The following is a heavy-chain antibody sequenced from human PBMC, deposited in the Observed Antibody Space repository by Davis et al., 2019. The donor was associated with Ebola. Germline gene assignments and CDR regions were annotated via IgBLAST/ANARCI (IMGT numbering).Heavy chain of an antibody. Sequence: PGGSLRLSCAASGFIFSDYSMHWLRQAPGKGLEWVSSISSTCSSIYYADSVKGRFTISSDNAKNTLYLQMNSLRVEDTAMYYCAKLRGSGSYYYYYVDVWGKGTTVTVSS. CDR1: GFIFSDYS. CDR2: ISSTCSSI. D-gene: IGHD3-10*01. J-gene: IGHJ6*03. V-gene: IGHV3-48*01. CDR3: AKLRGSGSYYYYYVDV.